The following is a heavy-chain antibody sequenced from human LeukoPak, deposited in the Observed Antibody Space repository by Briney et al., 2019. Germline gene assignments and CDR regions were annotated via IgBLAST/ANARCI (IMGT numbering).Heavy chain of an antibody. CDR1: GFSFRSYW. D-gene: IGHD1-26*01. CDR2: FDSDGSSA. Sequence: GGSLRLSCVASGFSFRSYWMHWVRQAPGKGLEWVSRFDSDGSSAAYADTVKGRFTVSRDNAKNTLYLQMNSLRAEDTAMYYCAREISESSYCDYWGQGTLVTVSS. J-gene: IGHJ4*02. V-gene: IGHV3-74*03. CDR3: AREISESSYCDY.